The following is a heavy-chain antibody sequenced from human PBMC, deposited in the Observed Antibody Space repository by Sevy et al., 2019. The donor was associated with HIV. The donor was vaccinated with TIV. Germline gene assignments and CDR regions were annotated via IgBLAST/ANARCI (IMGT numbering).Heavy chain of an antibody. CDR2: IYYSGST. J-gene: IGHJ4*02. CDR1: GDSVSGGNYY. Sequence: SETLSLTCTVSGDSVSGGNYYWSWIRQPPGKGLEGIGYIYYSGSTNYNPSLKSRVTISIDTSKNQCSLRLTAVTAADTAVYYCARGLFDYWGQGTLVTVSS. CDR3: ARGLFDY. V-gene: IGHV4-61*01.